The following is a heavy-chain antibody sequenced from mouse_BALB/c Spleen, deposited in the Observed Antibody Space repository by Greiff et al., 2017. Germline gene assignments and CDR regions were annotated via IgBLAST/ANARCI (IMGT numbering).Heavy chain of an antibody. Sequence: VQLKESGGGLVQPGGSLKLSCAASGFDFSRYWMSWVRQAPGKGLEWIGEINPDSSTINYTPSLKDKFIISRDNAKNTLYLQMSKVRSEDTALYYCARRYGLAITTAWFAYWGQGTLVTVSA. V-gene: IGHV4-1*02. CDR3: ARRYGLAITTAWFAY. CDR2: INPDSSTI. J-gene: IGHJ3*01. D-gene: IGHD2-4*01. CDR1: GFDFSRYW.